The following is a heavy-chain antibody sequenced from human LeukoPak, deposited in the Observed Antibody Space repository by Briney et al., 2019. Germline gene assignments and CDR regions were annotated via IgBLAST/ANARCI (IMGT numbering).Heavy chain of an antibody. Sequence: SVKVSCKASGGTFSSYAISWVRQAPGQGLEWMGGIIPSFGTANYAQKFQGRVTITAAESTSTAYMELSSLRSEDTAVYYCARDRNVGTDAFDIWGQGTMVTVSS. J-gene: IGHJ3*02. D-gene: IGHD1-26*01. CDR2: IIPSFGTA. CDR3: ARDRNVGTDAFDI. CDR1: GGTFSSYA. V-gene: IGHV1-69*01.